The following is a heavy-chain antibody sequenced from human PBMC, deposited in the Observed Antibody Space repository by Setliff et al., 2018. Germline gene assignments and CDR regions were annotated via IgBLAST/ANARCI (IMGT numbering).Heavy chain of an antibody. CDR3: RFWSGYYKNDY. J-gene: IGHJ4*02. CDR2: INHSGST. D-gene: IGHD3-3*01. V-gene: IGHV4-34*01. Sequence: PSETLSLTCTVYGGSFSDYYWGWIRQPPGRGLEWIAEINHSGSTNYNPSLNSRVSVSVDTPTNQFSLKVFSVTAADTAMYYCRFWSGYYKNDYWGQGTLVTVSS. CDR1: GGSFSDYY.